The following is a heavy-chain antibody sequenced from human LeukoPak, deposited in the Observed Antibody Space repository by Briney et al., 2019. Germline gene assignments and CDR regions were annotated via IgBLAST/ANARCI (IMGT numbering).Heavy chain of an antibody. J-gene: IGHJ6*04. CDR3: ARDSLDIVVVPAAPFRLDV. V-gene: IGHV3-21*01. CDR2: ISSSSSYI. Sequence: GGSLRLSCAASGFTFSSYSMNWVRQAPGKGLEWVSSISSSSSYIYYADSVKGRFTISRDNAKNSLYLQMNSLRAEDTAVYYCARDSLDIVVVPAAPFRLDVWGKGTTVTVSS. CDR1: GFTFSSYS. D-gene: IGHD2-2*01.